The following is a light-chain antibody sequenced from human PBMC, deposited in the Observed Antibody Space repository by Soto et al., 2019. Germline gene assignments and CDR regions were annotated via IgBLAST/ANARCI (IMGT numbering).Light chain of an antibody. CDR2: DAS. CDR1: QSVSSY. CDR3: QQRSNWPIT. V-gene: IGKV3-11*01. Sequence: IVLTQSPGTLSLSPGERATPSCRASQSVSSYLAWYQQKPGQAPRLLIYDASNRATGIPARFSGSGSGTDFTLTISSLEPEDFAVYYCQQRSNWPITFGQGTRLEIK. J-gene: IGKJ5*01.